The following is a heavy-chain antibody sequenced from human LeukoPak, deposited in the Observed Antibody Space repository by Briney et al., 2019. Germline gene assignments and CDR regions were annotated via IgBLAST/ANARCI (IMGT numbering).Heavy chain of an antibody. D-gene: IGHD4-23*01. CDR3: AKLSAFGGNSPFDP. CDR1: GGSLSSSGYY. V-gene: IGHV4-39*01. J-gene: IGHJ5*02. Sequence: KPSETLSLTCTVSGGSLSSSGYYWAWIRQPPGKRLEWIGSVSSSGSIYYNPSLKSRVTLSVDTSRVQFSVKLRSVTAADTAVYSCAKLSAFGGNSPFDPWGQGALVIVSS. CDR2: VSSSGSI.